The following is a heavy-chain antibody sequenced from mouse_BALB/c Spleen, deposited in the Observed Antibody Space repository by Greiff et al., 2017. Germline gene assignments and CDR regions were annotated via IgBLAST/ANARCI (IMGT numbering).Heavy chain of an antibody. CDR3: ARPGATGFAY. CDR1: GFTFSSFG. V-gene: IGHV5-17*02. J-gene: IGHJ3*01. Sequence: QLQESGGGLVQPGGSRKLSCAASGFTFSSFGMHWVRQAPEKGLEWVAYISSGSSTIYYADTVKGRFTISRDNPKNTLFLQMTSLRSEDTAMYYCARPGATGFAYWGQGTLVTVSA. D-gene: IGHD3-1*01. CDR2: ISSGSSTI.